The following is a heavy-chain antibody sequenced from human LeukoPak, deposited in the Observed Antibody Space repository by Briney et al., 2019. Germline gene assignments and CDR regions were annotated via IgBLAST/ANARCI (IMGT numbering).Heavy chain of an antibody. Sequence: RRASVKVSCKVSGYTLTELSMHWVRQAPGKGLEWMGGFDPEDGETIYAQKFQGRVTMTEDTSTDTAYMELSSLRSEDTAVYYCAIAYGSGSNWFDPWGQGTLVTVSS. D-gene: IGHD3-10*01. V-gene: IGHV1-24*01. CDR3: AIAYGSGSNWFDP. CDR1: GYTLTELS. CDR2: FDPEDGET. J-gene: IGHJ5*02.